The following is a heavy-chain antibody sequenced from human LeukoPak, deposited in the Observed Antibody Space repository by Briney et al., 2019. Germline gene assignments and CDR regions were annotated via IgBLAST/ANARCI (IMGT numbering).Heavy chain of an antibody. D-gene: IGHD3-22*01. CDR1: GFTFSSYA. V-gene: IGHV3-23*01. CDR3: AKDQGDYYDSSGYYLDAFDI. Sequence: GGSLRLSCAASGFTFSSYAMSWVRQAPGKGLEWVSAISGSGGSTYYADSVKGRFTISRDNSKNTLYLQMNSLGAEDTAVYYCAKDQGDYYDSSGYYLDAFDIWGQGTMVTVSS. CDR2: ISGSGGST. J-gene: IGHJ3*02.